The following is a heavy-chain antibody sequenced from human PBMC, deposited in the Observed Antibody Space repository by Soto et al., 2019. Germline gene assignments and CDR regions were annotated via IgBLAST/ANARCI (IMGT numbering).Heavy chain of an antibody. D-gene: IGHD2-2*02. Sequence: PGESLKISCKGSGYSFTSYWIGWVRQMPGKGLEWMGIIYPGDSDTRYSPSFQGQVTISADKSISTAYLQWSSLKASDTAMYYRARQRDIVVVPAAIGPHNWFDPWGQGTLVTVSS. V-gene: IGHV5-51*01. J-gene: IGHJ5*02. CDR1: GYSFTSYW. CDR3: ARQRDIVVVPAAIGPHNWFDP. CDR2: IYPGDSDT.